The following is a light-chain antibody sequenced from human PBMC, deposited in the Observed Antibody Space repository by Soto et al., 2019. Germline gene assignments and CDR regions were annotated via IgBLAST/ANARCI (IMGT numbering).Light chain of an antibody. CDR2: DAS. CDR3: QQSFSIPFT. Sequence: TQSPGTLSLSPGERATLSCRASQTIGKYLNWYQQQPGKVPKLLIYDASYLQSGVPSRFSGSESGTDFTLNISDLRPEDFATYYCQQSFSIPFTFGPGTKVDIK. V-gene: IGKV1-39*01. J-gene: IGKJ3*01. CDR1: QTIGKY.